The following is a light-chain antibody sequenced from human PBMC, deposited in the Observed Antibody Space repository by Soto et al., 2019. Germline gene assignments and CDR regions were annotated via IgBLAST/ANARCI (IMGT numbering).Light chain of an antibody. V-gene: IGKV1-5*01. CDR1: QSISSW. CDR3: QQYNSYCT. CDR2: DAS. Sequence: DIQMTHSPSTLSAYVGDIVTITCRASQSISSWLAWYQQKPGKAPKLLIYDASSLESGVPSRFSGSGSGTEFTLTISSLQPDDFATYYCQQYNSYCTLGQGTKVDIK. J-gene: IGKJ1*01.